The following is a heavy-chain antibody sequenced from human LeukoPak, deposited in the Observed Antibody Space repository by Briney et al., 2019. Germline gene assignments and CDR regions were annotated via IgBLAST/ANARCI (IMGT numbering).Heavy chain of an antibody. V-gene: IGHV4-39*01. CDR2: IYYSGST. CDR3: ARHPSRSAAGSLLPFDY. Sequence: SETLSFTCTVSGGSISSSSYYWGWIRQPPGKGLEWIGSIYYSGSTYYNPSLKSRVAISVDTSKNQFSLKLSSVTAADTAVYYCARHPSRSAAGSLLPFDYWGQGTLVTVSS. J-gene: IGHJ4*02. D-gene: IGHD6-13*01. CDR1: GGSISSSSYY.